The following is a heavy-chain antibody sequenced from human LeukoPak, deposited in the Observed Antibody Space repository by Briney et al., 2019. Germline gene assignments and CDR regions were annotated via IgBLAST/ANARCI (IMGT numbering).Heavy chain of an antibody. CDR1: GGTFSNYA. D-gene: IGHD6-19*01. CDR2: IIPILGIA. Sequence: SVKVSCKASGGTFSNYAISWVRQAPGQGLEWMGRIIPILGIANYAQKFQGRVTITADKSTSTAYMELSSLRSEDTAVYYCARDIDDSSGWYAGGDYWGQGTLVTVSS. J-gene: IGHJ4*02. V-gene: IGHV1-69*04. CDR3: ARDIDDSSGWYAGGDY.